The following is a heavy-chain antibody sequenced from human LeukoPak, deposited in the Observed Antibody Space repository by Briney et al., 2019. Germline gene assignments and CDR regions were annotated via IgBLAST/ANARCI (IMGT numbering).Heavy chain of an antibody. Sequence: ASVKVSCKASGYTFTSYYMHWVRQAPGQGLEWVGIINPSGGSTSYAQKFQGRVTMTRDMPTSTVYMELSSLRSEDTAVYYCARGGPERRTDYYYYYYMDVWGKGTTVTVSS. CDR1: GYTFTSYY. J-gene: IGHJ6*03. CDR2: INPSGGST. CDR3: ARGGPERRTDYYYYYYMDV. V-gene: IGHV1-46*01. D-gene: IGHD1-1*01.